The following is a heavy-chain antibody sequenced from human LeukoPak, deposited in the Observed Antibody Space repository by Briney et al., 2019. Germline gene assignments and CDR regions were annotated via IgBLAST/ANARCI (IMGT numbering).Heavy chain of an antibody. CDR2: ISYDGSNK. Sequence: GGSLRLSCAASGFTFSSYGMHWVRQAPGKGLEWVAVISYDGSNKYYADSVKGRFTISRDNSKNTLYLQMNSLRAEDTAVYYWAKGAPGGSLFDYWGQGTLVTVSS. CDR3: AKGAPGGSLFDY. J-gene: IGHJ4*02. CDR1: GFTFSSYG. V-gene: IGHV3-30*18. D-gene: IGHD3-10*01.